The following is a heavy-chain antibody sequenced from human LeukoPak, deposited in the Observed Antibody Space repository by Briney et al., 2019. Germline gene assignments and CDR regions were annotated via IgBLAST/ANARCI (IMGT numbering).Heavy chain of an antibody. CDR2: INHSGST. CDR3: ARGRKLAAAAPWTPSFDY. CDR1: GGSFSGYY. D-gene: IGHD6-13*01. V-gene: IGHV4-34*01. J-gene: IGHJ4*02. Sequence: KPSETLSLTCAVYGGSFSGYYWSWIRQPPGKGLEWIGEINHSGSTNYNPSLKSRVTISVDTSKNRFSLKLSSVTAADTAVYYCARGRKLAAAAPWTPSFDYWGQGTLVTVSS.